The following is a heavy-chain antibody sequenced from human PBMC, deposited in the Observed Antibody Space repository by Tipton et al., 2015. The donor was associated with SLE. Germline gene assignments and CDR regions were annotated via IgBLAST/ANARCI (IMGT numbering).Heavy chain of an antibody. V-gene: IGHV3-9*01. D-gene: IGHD6-6*01. CDR1: GFTFSSYS. CDR2: ISWNSGSI. CDR3: AKVPDSSSPI. Sequence: RSLRLSCAASGFTFSSYSMNWVRQAPGKGLEWVSGISWNSGSIGYADSVKGRFTISRDNAKNSLYLQMNSLRAEDTALYYCAKVPDSSSPIWGQGTMVTVSS. J-gene: IGHJ3*02.